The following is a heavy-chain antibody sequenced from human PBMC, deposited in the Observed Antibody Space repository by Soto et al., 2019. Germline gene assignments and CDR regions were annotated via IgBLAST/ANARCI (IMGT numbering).Heavy chain of an antibody. J-gene: IGHJ4*02. CDR3: ARATGADKEDY. D-gene: IGHD3-10*01. Sequence: EVQLVESGGGLVQPGGSLRLSCAASGFTFSSYWMSWVRQAPGRGLGWVGNIKEDGSEKYYVDSVNGRFTVSRDNAKNSLYLQMNSLRAEDTAVYYCARATGADKEDYWGQGTLVTVSS. CDR1: GFTFSSYW. CDR2: IKEDGSEK. V-gene: IGHV3-7*04.